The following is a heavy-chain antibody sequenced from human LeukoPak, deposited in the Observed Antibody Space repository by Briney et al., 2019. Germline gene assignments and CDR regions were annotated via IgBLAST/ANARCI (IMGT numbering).Heavy chain of an antibody. D-gene: IGHD1-26*01. J-gene: IGHJ4*02. CDR2: IRYDGSNK. Sequence: LGGSLRLSCAASGFTFSSYGIHWVRQAPGKGLEWVAFIRYDGSNKYYADSVKGRFTISRDNSKNTLYLQMNSLRAEDTAVYYCAKVPASRGNYWGQGTLVTVSS. CDR3: AKVPASRGNY. V-gene: IGHV3-30*02. CDR1: GFTFSSYG.